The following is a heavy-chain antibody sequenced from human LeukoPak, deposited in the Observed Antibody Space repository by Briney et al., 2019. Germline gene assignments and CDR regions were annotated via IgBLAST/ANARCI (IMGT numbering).Heavy chain of an antibody. CDR3: ARTRPQARAAARPYYYYYMDV. CDR1: GGTFSSYA. V-gene: IGHV1-69*05. CDR2: IIPIFGTA. J-gene: IGHJ6*03. D-gene: IGHD6-6*01. Sequence: SVKVSCKASGGTFSSYAISWVRQAPGQGLEWMGGIIPIFGTANYAQKFQGRVTITTDESTSTAYMELSSLRSEDTAVHYCARTRPQARAAARPYYYYYMDVWGKGTTVTVSS.